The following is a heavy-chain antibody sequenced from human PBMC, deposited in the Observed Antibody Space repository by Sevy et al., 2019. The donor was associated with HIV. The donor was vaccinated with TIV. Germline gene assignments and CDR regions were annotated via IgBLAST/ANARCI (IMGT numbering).Heavy chain of an antibody. Sequence: GGSLRLSCAASGFTFSSYGMHWVRQAPGKGLEWVSGISGSGGSTYYADSVKGRFTISRDNSKNTLYLQMNSLRAEDTAVYYCAKDQLYDTSFFDYWGQGTLVTVSS. CDR2: ISGSGGST. CDR3: AKDQLYDTSFFDY. J-gene: IGHJ4*02. CDR1: GFTFSSYG. D-gene: IGHD3-22*01. V-gene: IGHV3-23*01.